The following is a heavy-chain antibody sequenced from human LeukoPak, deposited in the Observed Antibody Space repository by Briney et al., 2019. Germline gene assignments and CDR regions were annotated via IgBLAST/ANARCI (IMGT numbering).Heavy chain of an antibody. CDR2: VYPGDSDT. CDR1: GDSFTSYW. CDR3: ARRSGARSAAVAADY. J-gene: IGHJ4*02. Sequence: GESLQISCKDSGDSFTSYWIGWVRQMPGKGLEWTGIVYPGDSDTRYSPSFQGQVIISADKSINTAYLQWSSLKASDTGIYYCARRSGARSAAVAADYWGQGTLVTVSS. D-gene: IGHD6-19*01. V-gene: IGHV5-51*01.